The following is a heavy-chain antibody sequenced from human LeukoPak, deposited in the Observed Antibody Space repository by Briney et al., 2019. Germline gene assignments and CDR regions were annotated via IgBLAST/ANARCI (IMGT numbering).Heavy chain of an antibody. D-gene: IGHD3-10*01. CDR3: ASSDYGSGSYYNRY. Sequence: PGGSLRLSCAASGFTFSSSAMTWARQAPGKGLEWVSAISGSDGSTYYADSVKGRFTISRDNSKNTLYLQMNSLRAEDTAVYYCASSDYGSGSYYNRYWGQGTLVTVSS. CDR2: ISGSDGST. V-gene: IGHV3-23*01. J-gene: IGHJ4*02. CDR1: GFTFSSSA.